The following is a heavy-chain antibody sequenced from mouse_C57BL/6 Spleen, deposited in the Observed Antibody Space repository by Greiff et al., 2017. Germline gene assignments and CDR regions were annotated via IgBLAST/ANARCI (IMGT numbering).Heavy chain of an antibody. CDR2: IYPGDGDT. J-gene: IGHJ2*01. CDR3: ARGGYYFGY. CDR1: GYAFSSSW. Sequence: VQGVESGPELVKPGASVKISCKASGYAFSSSWMNWVKQRPGKGLEWIGRIYPGDGDTNYNGKFKGKATLTADKSSSTAYMQLSSLTSEDSAVYFCARGGYYFGYWGQGTTLTVSS. V-gene: IGHV1-82*01.